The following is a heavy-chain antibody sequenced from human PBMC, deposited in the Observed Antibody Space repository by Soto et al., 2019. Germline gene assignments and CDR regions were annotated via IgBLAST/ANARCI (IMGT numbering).Heavy chain of an antibody. CDR1: GFTFSSYG. D-gene: IGHD3-3*01. V-gene: IGHV3-30*18. CDR2: ISYDGSNK. J-gene: IGHJ4*02. Sequence: SLRLSCAASGFTFSSYGMHWVRQAPGKGLEWVAVISYDGSNKYYADSVKGRFTISRDNSKNTLYLQMNSLRAEDTAVYYCAKAVYDFWSGYRSAGDDYWGQGTLVTVSS. CDR3: AKAVYDFWSGYRSAGDDY.